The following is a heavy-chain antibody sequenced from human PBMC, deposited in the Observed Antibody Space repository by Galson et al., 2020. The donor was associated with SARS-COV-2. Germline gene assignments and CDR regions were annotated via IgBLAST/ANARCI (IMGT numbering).Heavy chain of an antibody. CDR3: ARGGGDYEHAVDI. CDR2: IKQDGSEL. CDR1: GLTFSTYW. J-gene: IGHJ3*02. V-gene: IGHV3-7*01. D-gene: IGHD4-17*01. Sequence: GGSLRLSCAGSGLTFSTYWMSWVRQAPGKGLEWVANIKQDGSELYFVDSVKGRYTITRDNAKNSLYLQTNNLRAEDTAVYYCARGGGDYEHAVDIWGQGAMVTVSS.